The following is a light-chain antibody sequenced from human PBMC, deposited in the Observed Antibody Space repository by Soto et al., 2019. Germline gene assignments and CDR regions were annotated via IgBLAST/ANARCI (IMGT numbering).Light chain of an antibody. CDR3: QQYNNWPQT. J-gene: IGKJ1*01. Sequence: EIVMTQSPATLSVSPGERATLSCRASQSVSSNLAWYQPKPGQAPRLLIYGASTRATGIPARFSGSGSGTEFTRTISSLQSEDFAVYYCQQYNNWPQTFGQGTKVEIK. CDR2: GAS. CDR1: QSVSSN. V-gene: IGKV3-15*01.